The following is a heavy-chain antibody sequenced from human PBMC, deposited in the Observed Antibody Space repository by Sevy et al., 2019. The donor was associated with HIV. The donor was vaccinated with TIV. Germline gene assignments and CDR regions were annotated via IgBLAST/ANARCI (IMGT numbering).Heavy chain of an antibody. D-gene: IGHD3-16*01. Sequence: SETLSLTCTVSGGSISSGGYYWSWIRQHPGKGLEWTGYIYYSGSTYYNPSLKSRVTISVDTSKNQFSLKLSSVTAADTAVYYCARDWGHWFDPWGQGTLVTVSS. CDR1: GGSISSGGYY. J-gene: IGHJ5*02. CDR2: IYYSGST. V-gene: IGHV4-31*03. CDR3: ARDWGHWFDP.